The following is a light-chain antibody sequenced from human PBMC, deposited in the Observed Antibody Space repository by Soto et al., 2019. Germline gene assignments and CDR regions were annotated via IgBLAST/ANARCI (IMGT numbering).Light chain of an antibody. V-gene: IGLV2-14*01. CDR3: SSYTSSSTPYV. Sequence: QSVLTQPASVSGSPGQSITISCTGTSSDVGGYNYVSWYQQHPGKVPKLMIYDVSIRPSGVSNRFSGSKSGNTASLTISGLQAEDEADYYCSSYTSSSTPYVFGTGTKVTVL. J-gene: IGLJ1*01. CDR2: DVS. CDR1: SSDVGGYNY.